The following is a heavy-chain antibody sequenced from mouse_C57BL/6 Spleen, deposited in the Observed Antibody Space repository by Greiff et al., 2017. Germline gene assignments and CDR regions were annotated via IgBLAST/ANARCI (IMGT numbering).Heavy chain of an antibody. CDR1: GYAFTNYL. CDR2: INPGSGGT. CDR3: ARKEAQGSFAY. J-gene: IGHJ3*01. V-gene: IGHV1-54*01. D-gene: IGHD3-2*02. Sequence: QVQLKQSGAELVRPGTSVKVSCKASGYAFTNYLIEWVKQRPGQGLEWIGVINPGSGGTNYNEKFKGKATLTADKSSSTAYMQLSSLTSEDSAVYFCARKEAQGSFAYWGQGTLVTVSA.